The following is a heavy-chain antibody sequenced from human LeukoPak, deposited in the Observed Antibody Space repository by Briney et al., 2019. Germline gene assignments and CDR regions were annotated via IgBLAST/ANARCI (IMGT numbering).Heavy chain of an antibody. D-gene: IGHD4-23*01. CDR3: AREGGNSVQVY. CDR2: IKQDGSEK. V-gene: IGHV3-7*01. Sequence: QSGGSLRLSCAASGFTFSSYWMSWVRQAPGKGLEWVANIKQDGSEKYYVDSVKGRFTISRDNAKNSPYLQMNSLRAEDTAVYYCAREGGNSVQVYWGQGTLVTVSS. J-gene: IGHJ4*02. CDR1: GFTFSSYW.